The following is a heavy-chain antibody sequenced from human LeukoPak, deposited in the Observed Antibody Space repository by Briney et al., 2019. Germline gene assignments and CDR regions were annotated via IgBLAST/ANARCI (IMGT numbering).Heavy chain of an antibody. CDR2: INPNSGGT. CDR1: GGTFSSYA. Sequence: ASVKVSCKASGGTFSSYAISWVRQAPGQGLEWMGWINPNSGGTNYAQKFQGWVTMTRDTSISTAYMELSRLRSDDTAVYYCARGGRYSSSWYSHYYYGMDVWGKGTTVTVSS. CDR3: ARGGRYSSSWYSHYYYGMDV. V-gene: IGHV1-2*04. D-gene: IGHD6-13*01. J-gene: IGHJ6*04.